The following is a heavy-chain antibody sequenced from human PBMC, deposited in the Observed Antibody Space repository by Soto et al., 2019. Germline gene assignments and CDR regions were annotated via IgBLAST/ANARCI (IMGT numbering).Heavy chain of an antibody. D-gene: IGHD6-19*01. CDR2: IIPIFGTA. Sequence: QVQLVQSGAEVKKPGSSVKVSCKASGGTFSSYAISWVRQAPGQGLEWMGGIIPIFGTANYAQKFQGRVTIXAXXSPSTAYMELSSLRSEDTAVYYCARHPKIAVAGDYWGQGTLVTVSS. CDR3: ARHPKIAVAGDY. V-gene: IGHV1-69*12. J-gene: IGHJ4*02. CDR1: GGTFSSYA.